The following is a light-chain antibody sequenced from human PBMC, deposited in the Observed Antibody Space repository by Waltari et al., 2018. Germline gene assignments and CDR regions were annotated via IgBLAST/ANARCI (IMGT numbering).Light chain of an antibody. CDR3: CSYAGSSTWV. J-gene: IGLJ3*02. CDR1: SSDVGGYNY. V-gene: IGLV2-23*02. CDR2: DVS. Sequence: QSALTQPASVSGSPGQSITISCTGTSSDVGGYNYVSWYQQHPGKAPTLMIYDVSKRPSGVSNRFSGSKSGNTASLIISGLQAEDEADYCCCSYAGSSTWVFGGGTKLTVL.